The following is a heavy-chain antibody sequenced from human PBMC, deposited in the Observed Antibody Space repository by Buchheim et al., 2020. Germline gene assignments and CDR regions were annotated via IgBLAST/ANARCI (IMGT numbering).Heavy chain of an antibody. J-gene: IGHJ6*02. Sequence: EVQLVESGGGLVKPGGSLRLSCAASGFSFSNAWMSWVRQAPGKGLEWVGRIKSLTDGGTTDYGAPVKGRFTISRDDSKNPLLMQMTSLETEDAAMYYCTTSGISGWRWYYYGLDVWGQGTT. CDR1: GFSFSNAW. V-gene: IGHV3-15*01. CDR3: TTSGISGWRWYYYGLDV. CDR2: IKSLTDGGTT. D-gene: IGHD3-10*01.